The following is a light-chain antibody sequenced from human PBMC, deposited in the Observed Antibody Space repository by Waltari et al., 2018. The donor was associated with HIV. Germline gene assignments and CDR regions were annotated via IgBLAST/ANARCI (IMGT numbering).Light chain of an antibody. CDR1: DSNVGSNF. CDR3: VTWDSNVQILL. V-gene: IGLV1-51*01. J-gene: IGLJ2*01. Sequence: SLLTQPTSVSAAPGQRVTISCSGSDSNVGSNFVSWYQHIPRTGPKLLLYDNHQRHAGVPERFSASKTGTSASLDITGLQTADEADYYCVTWDSNVQILLFGGGTKVTVL. CDR2: DNH.